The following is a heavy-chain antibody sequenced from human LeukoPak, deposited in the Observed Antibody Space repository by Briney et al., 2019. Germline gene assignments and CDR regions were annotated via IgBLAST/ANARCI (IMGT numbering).Heavy chain of an antibody. D-gene: IGHD2-8*01. CDR3: ASLISSSFDY. Sequence: GGSLRLSCAASGFTFSNYAMHWVRQAPGKGLEYVSYISSNGGRTYYANSVNGRFTISRDNPKNTLYLQMGSLRAEDMAVYYCASLISSSFDYWGQGTLVTVSS. J-gene: IGHJ4*02. CDR1: GFTFSNYA. CDR2: ISSNGGRT. V-gene: IGHV3-64*01.